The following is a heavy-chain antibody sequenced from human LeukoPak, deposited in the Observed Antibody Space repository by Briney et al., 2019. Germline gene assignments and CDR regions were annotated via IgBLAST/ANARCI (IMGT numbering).Heavy chain of an antibody. D-gene: IGHD6-19*01. CDR2: ISSNGGST. CDR1: GFTFSRYA. CDR3: ARVAVAGPYFDY. V-gene: IGHV3-64*04. J-gene: IGHJ4*02. Sequence: TGGSLRLSCSASGFTFSRYAMHWVRQAPGKGLEYVSAISSNGGSTYYADSVKGRFTISRDNSKNTLYLQMNSLRAEDTAVYYCARVAVAGPYFDYWGQGTLVTVSS.